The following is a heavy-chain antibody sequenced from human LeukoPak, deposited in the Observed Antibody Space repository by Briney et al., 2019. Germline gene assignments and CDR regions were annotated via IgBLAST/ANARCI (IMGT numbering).Heavy chain of an antibody. J-gene: IGHJ4*02. CDR3: ASIITFGGVFDY. V-gene: IGHV4-39*07. D-gene: IGHD3-16*01. Sequence: PSETLSLTCTVSGGSISSSSYYWGWIRQPPGKGLEWIGSIYYSGSTYYNPSLKSRVTISVDTSKNQFSLNLSSVTAADTAVYYCASIITFGGVFDYWGQGTLVTVSS. CDR1: GGSISSSSYY. CDR2: IYYSGST.